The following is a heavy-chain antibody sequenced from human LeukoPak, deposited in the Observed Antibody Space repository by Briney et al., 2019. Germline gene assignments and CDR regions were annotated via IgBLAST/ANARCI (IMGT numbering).Heavy chain of an antibody. Sequence: GESLKISCKGSGYNSANYWIGWVRQMPGKGLEWVGIIYPGDSDTRYSPSFQGQVTISADKSISTAYLQWSSLKASDTAMYYCALHAGYSSGWYYFDFWGQGTLVTVSS. D-gene: IGHD6-19*01. J-gene: IGHJ4*02. CDR1: GYNSANYW. V-gene: IGHV5-51*01. CDR2: IYPGDSDT. CDR3: ALHAGYSSGWYYFDF.